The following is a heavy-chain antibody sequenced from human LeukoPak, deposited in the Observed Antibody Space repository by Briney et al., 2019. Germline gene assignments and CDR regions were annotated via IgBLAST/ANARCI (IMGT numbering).Heavy chain of an antibody. CDR1: GFTFSSYS. D-gene: IGHD6-13*01. Sequence: GGSLRLSCAASGFTFSSYSMNWVRQAPGKGLEWVSVIYSGGSTYYADSVKGRFTISRDNSKNTLYLQMNSLRAEDTAVYYCAREGSSGSFYYFDYWGQGTLVTVSS. CDR2: IYSGGST. J-gene: IGHJ4*02. CDR3: AREGSSGSFYYFDY. V-gene: IGHV3-53*01.